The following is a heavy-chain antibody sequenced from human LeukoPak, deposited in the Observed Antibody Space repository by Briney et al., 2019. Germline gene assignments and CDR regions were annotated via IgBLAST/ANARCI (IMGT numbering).Heavy chain of an antibody. V-gene: IGHV3-9*01. Sequence: PGGSLRLSCAASGFTFSSYGMHWVRQAPGKGLEWVSGISWNSRSVGYADSVKGRFTISRDNAKNSLYLQMNSLRAEDTAFYYCAKDNTYFDSWGQGTLVTVSS. CDR3: AKDNTYFDS. J-gene: IGHJ4*02. CDR2: ISWNSRSV. CDR1: GFTFSSYG.